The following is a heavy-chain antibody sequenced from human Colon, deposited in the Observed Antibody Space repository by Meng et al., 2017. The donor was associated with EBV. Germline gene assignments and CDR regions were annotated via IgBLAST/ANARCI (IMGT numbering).Heavy chain of an antibody. V-gene: IGHV4-59*08. Sequence: QVRLREAGPGLGKRSESLSLTCTVSGGSIGSYYWSWIRQPPGKGLEWIGYIYYSGSTNYNPSLKSRVTISVDTSKNQFSLKLSSVTAADTAVYYCARHFINWFDPWGQGTLVTVSS. CDR1: GGSIGSYY. CDR3: ARHFINWFDP. J-gene: IGHJ5*02. CDR2: IYYSGST.